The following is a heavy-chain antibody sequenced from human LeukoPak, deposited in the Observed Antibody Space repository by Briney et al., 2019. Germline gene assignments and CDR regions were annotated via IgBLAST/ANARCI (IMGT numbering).Heavy chain of an antibody. J-gene: IGHJ6*03. D-gene: IGHD3-10*01. CDR1: GGTFSSYA. Sequence: ASVKVSCKASGGTFSSYAISWVRQAPGQGLEWMGGIIPIFGTANYAQKFQGRVTITADKSTSTAYMELSSLRSEDTAVYFCATMPPYYYGSVTYRYYYYYIDVWGKGTTVTVSS. CDR3: ATMPPYYYGSVTYRYYYYYIDV. CDR2: IIPIFGTA. V-gene: IGHV1-69*06.